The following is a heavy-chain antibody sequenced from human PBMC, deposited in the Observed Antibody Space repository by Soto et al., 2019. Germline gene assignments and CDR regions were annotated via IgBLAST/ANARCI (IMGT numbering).Heavy chain of an antibody. D-gene: IGHD2-2*01. CDR1: GGTFSSNT. CDR3: ARVVPASNFYYYYYMDV. Sequence: GASVKVSCKASGGTFSSNTISWVRHATEKNLEWMGRIIPILGRTNYAQKFQGRVTITADKSTSTAYMELSSLRSEDTAVYYCARVVPASNFYYYYYMDVWGKGTTVTVSS. CDR2: IIPILGRT. V-gene: IGHV1-69*02. J-gene: IGHJ6*03.